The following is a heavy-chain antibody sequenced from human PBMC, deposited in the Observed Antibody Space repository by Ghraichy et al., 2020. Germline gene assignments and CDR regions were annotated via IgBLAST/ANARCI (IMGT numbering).Heavy chain of an antibody. Sequence: GGSLRLSCAASGFTFSSYAMRWVRQAPGKGLEWVSAISGSDGSTYYADSVKGRFTISRDNSKNTLYLQMNSLRAEDTAVYYCATRPYYDILTGYGGLDFWGQGTLVTVSS. CDR2: ISGSDGST. V-gene: IGHV3-23*01. CDR1: GFTFSSYA. J-gene: IGHJ4*02. CDR3: ATRPYYDILTGYGGLDF. D-gene: IGHD3-9*01.